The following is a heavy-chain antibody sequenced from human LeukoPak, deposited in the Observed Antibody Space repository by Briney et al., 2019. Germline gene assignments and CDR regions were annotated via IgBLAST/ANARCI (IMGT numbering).Heavy chain of an antibody. CDR3: ARGHYPPRWYFDL. V-gene: IGHV4-34*01. CDR1: GGSFSSYS. D-gene: IGHD3-10*01. Sequence: SESPSLTCGVFGGSFSSYSWTWTWLRQTPGQGLDWIVEIIETGNTHYNPALESRVTIHMDTYKYQFSLKLTSVTAADTAVYYCARGHYPPRWYFDLWGRGTMVTVSS. J-gene: IGHJ2*01. CDR2: IIETGNT.